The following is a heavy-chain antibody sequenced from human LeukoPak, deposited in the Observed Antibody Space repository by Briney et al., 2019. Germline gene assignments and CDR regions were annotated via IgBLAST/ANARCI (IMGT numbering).Heavy chain of an antibody. CDR3: TRGGIVGAKGPEVYGY. CDR1: GFTFSNAW. D-gene: IGHD1-26*01. J-gene: IGHJ4*02. CDR2: IKSKTDGGTT. V-gene: IGHV3-15*07. Sequence: GGSLRLSCAASGFTFSNAWMNWVRQAPGKGLEWVGRIKSKTDGGTTDYAAPVKGRFTISRDDSKNTLYLQMNSLKTEDTAVYYCTRGGIVGAKGPEVYGYWGQGTLVTVSS.